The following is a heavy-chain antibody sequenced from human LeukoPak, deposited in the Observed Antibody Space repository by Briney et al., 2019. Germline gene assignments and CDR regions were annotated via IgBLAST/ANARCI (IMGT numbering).Heavy chain of an antibody. CDR2: ISSSGSTI. D-gene: IGHD5-18*01. CDR1: GFTFSSYE. V-gene: IGHV3-48*03. J-gene: IGHJ4*02. Sequence: GGSPRLSCAASGFTFSSYEMNWVRQAPGKGLEWVSYISSSGSTIYYADSVKGRFTISRDNAKNSLYLQMNSLRAEDTAVYYCARALSYGYGMGDYWGQGTLVTVSS. CDR3: ARALSYGYGMGDY.